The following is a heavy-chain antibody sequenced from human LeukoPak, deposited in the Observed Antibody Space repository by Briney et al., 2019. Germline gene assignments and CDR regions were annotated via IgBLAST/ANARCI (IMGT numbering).Heavy chain of an antibody. CDR2: INPNSGGT. D-gene: IGHD4-17*01. CDR1: GYTFTGYY. Sequence: ASVKVSCKASGYTFTGYYMLWVRQALGQGLEWMGWINPNSGGTNYAQKFQGRVTMTRDTSISTAYMELSRLRSDDTAVYYCARDDYGDYEYYYYYYMDVWGKGTTVTVSS. J-gene: IGHJ6*03. CDR3: ARDDYGDYEYYYYYYMDV. V-gene: IGHV1-2*02.